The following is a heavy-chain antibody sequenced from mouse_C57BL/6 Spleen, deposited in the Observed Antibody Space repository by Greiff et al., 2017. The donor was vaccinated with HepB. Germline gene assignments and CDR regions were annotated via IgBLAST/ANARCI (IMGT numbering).Heavy chain of an antibody. J-gene: IGHJ4*01. CDR3: ARAGDDDEGGGDY. Sequence: QVQLQQPGAELVMPGASVKLSCKASGYTFTSYWMHWVKQRPGQGLEWIGEIDPSDSYTNYNQKFKGKSTLTVDKSSSTAYMQLSSLTSEDSAVYYGARAGDDDEGGGDYWGQGTSVTVSS. CDR2: IDPSDSYT. D-gene: IGHD2-4*01. CDR1: GYTFTSYW. V-gene: IGHV1-69*01.